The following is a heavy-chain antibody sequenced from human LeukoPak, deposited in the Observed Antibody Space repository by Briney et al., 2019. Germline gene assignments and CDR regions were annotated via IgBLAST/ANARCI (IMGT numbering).Heavy chain of an antibody. CDR2: IYSSGIT. Sequence: SETLSLTCTVSGGSISSHYWTWIRQPPGKGLEWIGYIYSSGITNYNPSLKSRLTISVDTSKNQFSLKLRSMTAADTAVYYCARHLSSSWYFDYWGRGTLVTVSS. CDR1: GGSISSHY. CDR3: ARHLSSSWYFDY. D-gene: IGHD6-13*01. J-gene: IGHJ4*02. V-gene: IGHV4-59*08.